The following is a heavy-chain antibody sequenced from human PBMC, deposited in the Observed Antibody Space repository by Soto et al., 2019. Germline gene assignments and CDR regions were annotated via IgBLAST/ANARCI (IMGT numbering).Heavy chain of an antibody. V-gene: IGHV3-15*07. CDR2: IKSKTDGGTT. CDR1: GFTFSNVW. Sequence: EVQLVESGGGLVKPGGSLRLSCAASGFTFSNVWMNWVRQAPGKGLEWVGRIKSKTDGGTTDYAAPVKGRFTISRDDSNNTLSLQMNSLKTGDTVVYYFAPLALKYSSGWYEFSDWGQGTLVTVSS. J-gene: IGHJ4*02. D-gene: IGHD6-19*01. CDR3: APLALKYSSGWYEFSD.